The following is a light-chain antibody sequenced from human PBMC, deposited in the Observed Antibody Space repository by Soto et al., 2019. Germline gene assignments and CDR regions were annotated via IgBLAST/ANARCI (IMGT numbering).Light chain of an antibody. Sequence: EIVLAQSPGTLSLSAGERATLSCRTSQSVGRSYLAWYQQKPGQAPRLLISGISKRATGIPDRFSGGGSGTDFTLTISRLEPEHFALYICQQYDASPITFGQGTRLEIK. CDR1: QSVGRSY. V-gene: IGKV3-20*01. J-gene: IGKJ5*01. CDR3: QQYDASPIT. CDR2: GIS.